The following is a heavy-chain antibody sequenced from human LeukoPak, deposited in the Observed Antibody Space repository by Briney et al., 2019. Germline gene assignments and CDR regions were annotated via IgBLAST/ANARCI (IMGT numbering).Heavy chain of an antibody. CDR1: GGAFSGCY. CDR2: INHSGST. J-gene: IGHJ4*02. V-gene: IGHV4-34*01. Sequence: PWETLCLTCAVCGGAFSGCYWSWIRQPPGKGLEWIGEINHSGSTNYNPSLKSRVTISVDTSKNQFSLKLSSVTAADTAVYYCARSGGYGHWGQGTLVTVSS. CDR3: ARSGGYGH. D-gene: IGHD5-12*01.